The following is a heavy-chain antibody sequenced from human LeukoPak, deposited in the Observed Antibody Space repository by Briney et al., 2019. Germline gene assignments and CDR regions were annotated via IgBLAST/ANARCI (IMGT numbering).Heavy chain of an antibody. V-gene: IGHV4-39*07. Sequence: PSETLSLTCTVSGGSIRSPGYYWGWTRQPPGKGLEWIGSMYYSGSSFYNPSLKSRVAISVDTSKNQFSLKLSSVTAADTAVYYCARSLVVAASGHANYFDYWGQGTLVTVSS. D-gene: IGHD2-15*01. CDR2: MYYSGSS. CDR3: ARSLVVAASGHANYFDY. J-gene: IGHJ4*02. CDR1: GGSIRSPGYY.